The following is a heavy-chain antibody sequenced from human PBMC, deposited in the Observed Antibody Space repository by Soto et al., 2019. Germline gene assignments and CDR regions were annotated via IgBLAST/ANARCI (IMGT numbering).Heavy chain of an antibody. J-gene: IGHJ4*02. V-gene: IGHV1-8*02. CDR1: GGTFSSYT. Sequence: GASVKVSCTASGGTFSSYTINRVRQATGQGLEWMGWMNPNSGNTGYAQKFQGRVTMTRNTSISTAYMELSSLRSEDTAVYYCARMTTVTTPDFDYWGQGTLVTVSS. CDR3: ARMTTVTTPDFDY. CDR2: MNPNSGNT. D-gene: IGHD4-17*01.